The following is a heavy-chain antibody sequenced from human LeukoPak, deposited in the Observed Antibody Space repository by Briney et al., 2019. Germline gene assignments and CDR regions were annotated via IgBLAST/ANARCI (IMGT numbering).Heavy chain of an antibody. CDR2: IYPGDSDT. CDR3: ARRAEGYNRPFDY. Sequence: GESLKISCKSSGYSFTSYWIGWVRQMPGKGLEWMGIIYPGDSDTTYSPSFQGQVTISADKSIITAYLQWSSLKASDTAIYYCARRAEGYNRPFDYWGQGTLVTVSS. CDR1: GYSFTSYW. D-gene: IGHD5-18*01. V-gene: IGHV5-51*01. J-gene: IGHJ4*02.